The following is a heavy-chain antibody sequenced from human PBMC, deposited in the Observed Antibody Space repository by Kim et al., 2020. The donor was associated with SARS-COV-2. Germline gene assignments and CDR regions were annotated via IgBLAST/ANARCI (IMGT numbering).Heavy chain of an antibody. D-gene: IGHD4-4*01. J-gene: IGHJ6*02. Sequence: GGSLRLSCAASGFTFSSYAMHWVRQAPGKGLEWVAVISYDGSNKYYADSVKGRFTISRDNSKNTLYLQMNSLRAEDTAVYYCARGIYSNFRNYYYYGMDVWGQGTTVTVSS. CDR2: ISYDGSNK. CDR3: ARGIYSNFRNYYYYGMDV. CDR1: GFTFSSYA. V-gene: IGHV3-30-3*01.